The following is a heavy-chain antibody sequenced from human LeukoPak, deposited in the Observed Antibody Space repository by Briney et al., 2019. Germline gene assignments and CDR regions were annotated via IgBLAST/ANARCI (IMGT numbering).Heavy chain of an antibody. J-gene: IGHJ6*02. CDR3: ARTRDGFSYYYGMDV. CDR2: ISSGSSYI. CDR1: GFTLRGSS. V-gene: IGHV3-21*01. Sequence: PGGPVRLSCGAWGFTLRGSSMMGVRQARGGAVEWGAYISSGSSYIYHSDSVKGRFTIPRDNAKNSLYLQMNSLRAEDTAVYHCARTRDGFSYYYGMDVWGQGSTVTVSS. D-gene: IGHD5-24*01.